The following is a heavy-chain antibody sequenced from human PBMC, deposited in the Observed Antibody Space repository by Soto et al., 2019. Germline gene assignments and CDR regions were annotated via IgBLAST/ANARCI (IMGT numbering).Heavy chain of an antibody. V-gene: IGHV1-18*01. Sequence: QVQLVQSGAEVKKPGASVKVSCKASGYTFTSYGIIWVRQAPGQGLEWMGWISAYNGNTNYAQKLQGRVTMTTDTSMSTAYMELRSVRSDDTAVYYCARDRLVVVAAFHYYYGMDVWGQGTTVTVSS. J-gene: IGHJ6*02. CDR2: ISAYNGNT. CDR1: GYTFTSYG. CDR3: ARDRLVVVAAFHYYYGMDV. D-gene: IGHD2-15*01.